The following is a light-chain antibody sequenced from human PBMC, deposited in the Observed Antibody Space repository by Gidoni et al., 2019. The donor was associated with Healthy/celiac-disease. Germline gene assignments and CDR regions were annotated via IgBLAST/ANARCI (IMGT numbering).Light chain of an antibody. Sequence: QSVLTQPPSVSGAPGQRVTISCPGSSSNIGAGYDVHWYQQLPGTAPKLLIYGNSNRPSGVPDRFSGSKSGTSASLAITWLQAEDEADYYCQSYDSSLSGSYVFGTGTKVTVL. CDR2: GNS. J-gene: IGLJ1*01. V-gene: IGLV1-40*01. CDR1: SSNIGAGYD. CDR3: QSYDSSLSGSYV.